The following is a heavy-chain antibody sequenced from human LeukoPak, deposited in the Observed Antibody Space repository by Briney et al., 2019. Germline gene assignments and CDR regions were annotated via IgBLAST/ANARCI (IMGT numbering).Heavy chain of an antibody. CDR1: GGTFSSYA. V-gene: IGHV1-69*13. Sequence: GASVKVSCKASGGTFSSYAISWVRQAPGQGLEWMGGIIPIFGTANYAQKFQGRVTITADESTSTAYMELSSLRSDDTAVYYCAILNANWFDPWGQGTLVTVSS. J-gene: IGHJ5*02. CDR2: IIPIFGTA. D-gene: IGHD2/OR15-2a*01. CDR3: AILNANWFDP.